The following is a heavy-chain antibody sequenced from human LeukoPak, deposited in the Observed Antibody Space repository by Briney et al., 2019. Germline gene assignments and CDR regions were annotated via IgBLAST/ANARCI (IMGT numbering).Heavy chain of an antibody. D-gene: IGHD3-22*01. V-gene: IGHV1-18*01. Sequence: ASVKVSFKASGYTFTSYGISWVGQAPGQGLEWMGWISAYNGNTNYAQKLQGRVTMNTDTSTSTAYMEQRSLRSDDTAVYYCARDRGYYYDSSGYYESLPSDYWGQGTLVTVSS. CDR3: ARDRGYYYDSSGYYESLPSDY. J-gene: IGHJ4*02. CDR1: GYTFTSYG. CDR2: ISAYNGNT.